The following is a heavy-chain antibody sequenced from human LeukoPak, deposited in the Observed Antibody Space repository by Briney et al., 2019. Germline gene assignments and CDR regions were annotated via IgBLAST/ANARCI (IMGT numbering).Heavy chain of an antibody. CDR3: ARDQSDEWELSPFDY. V-gene: IGHV4-39*07. Sequence: SSETLSLTCTVSGGSISSSSYYCGWIRQPPGKGLEWIGSIYYSGSTYYNPSLKSRVTISVDTSNNQFSLKLSSVTAADTAVYYCARDQSDEWELSPFDYWGQGTLVTVSS. J-gene: IGHJ4*02. CDR1: GGSISSSSYY. D-gene: IGHD1-26*01. CDR2: IYYSGST.